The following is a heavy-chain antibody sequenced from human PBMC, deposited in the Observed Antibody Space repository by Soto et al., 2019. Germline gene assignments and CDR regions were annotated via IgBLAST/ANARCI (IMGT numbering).Heavy chain of an antibody. CDR2: INAGNGNT. J-gene: IGHJ4*02. D-gene: IGHD3-10*01. CDR3: ARHPSRGGAYFDY. CDR1: GYTFTSYA. V-gene: IGHV1-3*01. Sequence: QVQLVQSGAEVKKPGASVKVSCKASGYTFTSYAMHWVRQAPGQRLEWMGWINAGNGNTKYSQKFQGRVTITRDTSGSTAYMERSSLRSEDTAVYYCARHPSRGGAYFDYWAREPWSPSPQ.